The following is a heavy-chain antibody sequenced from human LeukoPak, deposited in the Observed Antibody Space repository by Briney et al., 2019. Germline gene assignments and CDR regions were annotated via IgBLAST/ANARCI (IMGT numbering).Heavy chain of an antibody. Sequence: GGSLRLSWAASGFTFSNAWMSWVRQAPGKGLEWVSGISWNSGSIGYADSVKGRFTISRDNAKNSLYLQMNSLRAEDTALYYCAKDRGLGSGWNYYYGMDVWGQGATVTVSS. CDR2: ISWNSGSI. CDR3: AKDRGLGSGWNYYYGMDV. CDR1: GFTFSNAW. V-gene: IGHV3-9*01. D-gene: IGHD6-19*01. J-gene: IGHJ6*02.